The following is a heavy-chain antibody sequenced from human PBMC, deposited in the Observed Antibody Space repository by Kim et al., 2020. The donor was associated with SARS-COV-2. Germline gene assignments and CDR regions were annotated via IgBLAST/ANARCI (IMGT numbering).Heavy chain of an antibody. J-gene: IGHJ3*02. V-gene: IGHV4-59*13. D-gene: IGHD3-22*01. CDR2: IYYSGST. CDR1: GGSISSYY. Sequence: SETLSLTCTVSGGSISSYYWSWIRQPPGKGLEWIGYIYYSGSTNYNPSLKSRVTISVDTSKNQFSLKLSSVTAADTAVYYCARVPAGGSYYDSSVGGAFDIWGQGTMVTVSS. CDR3: ARVPAGGSYYDSSVGGAFDI.